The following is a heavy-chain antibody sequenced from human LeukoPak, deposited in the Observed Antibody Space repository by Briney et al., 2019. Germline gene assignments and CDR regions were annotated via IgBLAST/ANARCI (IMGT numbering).Heavy chain of an antibody. J-gene: IGHJ6*03. CDR3: ARGRSGSYIYYYYYYMDV. D-gene: IGHD1-26*01. Sequence: PSETLSLTCAVYGGSFSGCYWSWIRQPPGKGLEWIGEINHSGSTNYNPSLKSRVTISVDTSKNQFSLKLSSVTAADTAVYYCARGRSGSYIYYYYYYMDVWGKGATVTVSS. CDR2: INHSGST. CDR1: GGSFSGCY. V-gene: IGHV4-34*01.